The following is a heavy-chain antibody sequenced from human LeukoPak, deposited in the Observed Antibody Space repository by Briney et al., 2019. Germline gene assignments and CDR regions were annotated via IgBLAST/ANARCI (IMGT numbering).Heavy chain of an antibody. J-gene: IGHJ4*02. D-gene: IGHD3-3*01. CDR2: ISSSSSTI. V-gene: IGHV3-48*04. Sequence: GGSLRLSCAASGFTFRSYSMNWVRQAPGKGLEWVSYISSSSSTIYYADSVKGRFTISRDNAKNSLYLQMNSLRAEDTAVYYCASGPYYDFWSGYFPFDYWGQGTLVTVSS. CDR3: ASGPYYDFWSGYFPFDY. CDR1: GFTFRSYS.